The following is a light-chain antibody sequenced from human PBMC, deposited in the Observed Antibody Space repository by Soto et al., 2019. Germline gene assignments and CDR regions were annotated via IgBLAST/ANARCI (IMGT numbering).Light chain of an antibody. V-gene: IGKV3-20*01. CDR1: QSVSSSY. J-gene: IGKJ4*01. Sequence: EIVLTQSPGTLPLSPGERATLSCRASQSVSSSYLAWYQQKPVQAPRLLIYGASSSPTGIPDRFSGSWSGIDFPLTISRLDPTDFAVYYGQQYGSSPPLTFGGGTKVEIE. CDR2: GAS. CDR3: QQYGSSPPLT.